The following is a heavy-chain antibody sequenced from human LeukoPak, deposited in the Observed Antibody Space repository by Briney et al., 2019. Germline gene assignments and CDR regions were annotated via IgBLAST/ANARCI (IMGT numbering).Heavy chain of an antibody. CDR3: ATGGYYDFWSGYYLGAGSDYYYYYMDV. CDR1: GGSISSYY. CDR2: IYTSGST. V-gene: IGHV4-4*09. Sequence: PSETLSLTCTVSGGSISSYYWSWIRQPPGKGLEWIGYIYTSGSTNYNPSLKSRVTISVDTSKNQFSLKLSSVTAADTAVYYCATGGYYDFWSGYYLGAGSDYYYYYMDVRGKGTTVTVSS. D-gene: IGHD3-3*01. J-gene: IGHJ6*03.